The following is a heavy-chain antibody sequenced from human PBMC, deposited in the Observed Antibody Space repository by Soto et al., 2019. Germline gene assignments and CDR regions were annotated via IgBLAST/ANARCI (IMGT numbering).Heavy chain of an antibody. CDR3: ATSPIVVVPAAILLDYYYYGMDV. CDR1: GYTFTGYY. J-gene: IGHJ6*02. CDR2: INPNSGGT. V-gene: IGHV1-2*02. Sequence: QVQLVQSGAEVKKTGASVKVSCKASGYTFTGYYMHWVRQAPGQGLEWMGWINPNSGGTNYAQKFQGRVTMTRDTSISTAYMELSRLRSDDTAVYYCATSPIVVVPAAILLDYYYYGMDVWGQGTTVTVSS. D-gene: IGHD2-2*02.